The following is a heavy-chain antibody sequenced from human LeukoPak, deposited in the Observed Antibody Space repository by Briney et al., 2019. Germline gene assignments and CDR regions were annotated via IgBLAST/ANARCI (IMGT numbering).Heavy chain of an antibody. Sequence: ASVKVSCKASGYTFTSYHMHWVRQAPGQGLEWMGIINPSGGSTSYAQKFQGRVTMTRDTSTSTVYMELSSLRSEDTAVYYCARDHCSGGSCYYPGLYWGRGTLVTVSS. CDR2: INPSGGST. V-gene: IGHV1-46*01. D-gene: IGHD2-15*01. CDR3: ARDHCSGGSCYYPGLY. CDR1: GYTFTSYH. J-gene: IGHJ4*02.